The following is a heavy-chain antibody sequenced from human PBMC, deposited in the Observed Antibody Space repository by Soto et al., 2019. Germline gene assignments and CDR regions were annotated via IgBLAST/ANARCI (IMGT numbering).Heavy chain of an antibody. J-gene: IGHJ6*02. CDR2: INPNSGGT. D-gene: IGHD6-13*01. CDR1: GYTFTGYY. Sequence: ASVKVSCKASGYTFTGYYMHWVRQAPGQGREWMGWINPNSGGTNYAQKFQGRVTMTRDTSISTAHMELSRLRSDDTAVYYCASVRQQLVRHYYGMDVWGQGTTVTVSS. CDR3: ASVRQQLVRHYYGMDV. V-gene: IGHV1-2*02.